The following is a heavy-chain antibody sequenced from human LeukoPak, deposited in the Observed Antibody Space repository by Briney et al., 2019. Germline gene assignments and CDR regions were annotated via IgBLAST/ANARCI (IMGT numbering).Heavy chain of an antibody. CDR2: ITGNGGTT. Sequence: GGSLRLSCAASGFTFSSYAMSWVRQAPGKGLEWVSAITGNGGTTYYADSVKGRFTISRDNSKNTLYLQMNSLRAEDTAVYYCARDEWELQGGDYWGQGTLVTVSS. CDR3: ARDEWELQGGDY. V-gene: IGHV3-23*01. J-gene: IGHJ4*02. D-gene: IGHD1-26*01. CDR1: GFTFSSYA.